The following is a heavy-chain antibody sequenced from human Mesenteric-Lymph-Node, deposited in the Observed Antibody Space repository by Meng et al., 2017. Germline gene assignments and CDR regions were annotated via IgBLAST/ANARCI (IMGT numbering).Heavy chain of an antibody. V-gene: IGHV6-1*01. CDR1: GDSVSSNSSA. J-gene: IGHJ4*02. D-gene: IGHD6-19*01. CDR3: ARSGSSGWIDY. Sequence: HVQLQQSGPELVTPSQTLSLTCAISGDSVSSNSSAWNWIKHSPSRGLEWLGRTYYRSKWYNGYAVSVKSRITINPDTSKNQFSLQLNSVTPEDTAMYYCARSGSSGWIDYWGQGTLVTVSS. CDR2: TYYRSKWYN.